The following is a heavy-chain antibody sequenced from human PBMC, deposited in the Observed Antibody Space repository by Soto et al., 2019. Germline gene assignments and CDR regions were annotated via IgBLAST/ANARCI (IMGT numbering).Heavy chain of an antibody. V-gene: IGHV3-23*01. CDR3: AKPREVAGRGRFDY. CDR2: ISDSGDRT. D-gene: IGHD3-10*01. J-gene: IGHJ4*02. Sequence: EVQLLESGGGLVQPGGSLRLSCAASGFTFSTYAMTWVRQAPGKGLEWVATISDSGDRTYYADSVKGQFTISRDNSKSTRYLQMNTLRAEDTAEYYCAKPREVAGRGRFDYWCQGTLVTVS. CDR1: GFTFSTYA.